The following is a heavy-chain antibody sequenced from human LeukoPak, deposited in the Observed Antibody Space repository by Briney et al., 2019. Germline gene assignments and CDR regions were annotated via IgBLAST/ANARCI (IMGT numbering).Heavy chain of an antibody. J-gene: IGHJ6*02. D-gene: IGHD3-3*01. CDR1: GDSISSGGYY. CDR2: IYYSGST. Sequence: SETLPLTCTVSGDSISSGGYYWSWIRQHPGKGLEWIVYIYYSGSTYYSPSLKSRATIPVDTSKNRFSLNLSSVTAADTAVYYCARDRYDSYPMDVWGQGTTVTVSS. CDR3: ARDRYDSYPMDV. V-gene: IGHV4-31*03.